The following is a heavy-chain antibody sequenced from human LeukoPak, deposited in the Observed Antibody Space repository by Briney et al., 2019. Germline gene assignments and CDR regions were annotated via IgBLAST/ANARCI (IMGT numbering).Heavy chain of an antibody. V-gene: IGHV3-66*01. CDR3: ARDPTMVRGVGGY. J-gene: IGHJ4*02. CDR1: GFTVSSNY. D-gene: IGHD3-10*01. Sequence: GGCLRLSCAASGFTVSSNYMSWVRQAPGKGLEWVSVIYSGGSTYYADSVKGRFTISRDNSKNTLYLQMNSLRAEDTAVYYCARDPTMVRGVGGYWGQGTLVTVSS. CDR2: IYSGGST.